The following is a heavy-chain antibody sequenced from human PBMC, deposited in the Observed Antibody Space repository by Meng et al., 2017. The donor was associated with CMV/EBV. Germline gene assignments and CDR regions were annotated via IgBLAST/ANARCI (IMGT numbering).Heavy chain of an antibody. V-gene: IGHV1-2*02. CDR3: ARYCSSTSCPVRAFDI. J-gene: IGHJ3*02. CDR1: GYTFTGYY. D-gene: IGHD2-2*01. Sequence: ASVKVSCKASGYTFTGYYMHWVRQAPGQGLEWMGWINPNSGGTNYAQKFQGRVTMTRDTSISTAYMELSRLRSDDTAVYYCARYCSSTSCPVRAFDIWGQGTMVTVSS. CDR2: INPNSGGT.